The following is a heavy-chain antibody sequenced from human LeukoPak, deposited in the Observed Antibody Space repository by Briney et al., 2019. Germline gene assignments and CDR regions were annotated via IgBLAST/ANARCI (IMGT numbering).Heavy chain of an antibody. CDR2: FDPEDGET. CDR3: ATDRGVAAAGTYYYYMDV. CDR1: GYTLTELS. J-gene: IGHJ6*03. V-gene: IGHV1-24*01. Sequence: ASVKVSCKVSGYTLTELSVHWVRQAPGKGLEWMGGFDPEDGETIYAQKFQGRVTMTEDTSTDTAYMELSSLRSEDTAVYYCATDRGVAAAGTYYYYMDVWGKGTTVTVSS. D-gene: IGHD6-13*01.